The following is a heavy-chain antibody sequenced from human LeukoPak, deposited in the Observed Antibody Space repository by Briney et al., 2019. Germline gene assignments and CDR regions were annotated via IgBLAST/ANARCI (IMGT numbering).Heavy chain of an antibody. D-gene: IGHD1-26*01. CDR2: IQNKADGGTT. V-gene: IGHV3-15*01. CDR1: GFTFFNAW. CDR3: TRVVTGPSGGRYMPLDI. Sequence: GGSLSLSCAASGFTFFNAWMSWVRQAPGKGLEWIGRIQNKADGGTTEYGEPVNGRFTISRDDSKNTLFLQMNGLKTEDTAVYYCTRVVTGPSGGRYMPLDIWGQGTMVTVSS. J-gene: IGHJ3*02.